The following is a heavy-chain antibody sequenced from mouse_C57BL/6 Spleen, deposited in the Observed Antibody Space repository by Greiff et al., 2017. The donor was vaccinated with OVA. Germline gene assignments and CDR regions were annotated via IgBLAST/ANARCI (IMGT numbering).Heavy chain of an antibody. J-gene: IGHJ4*01. CDR2: INPNNGGT. D-gene: IGHD3-1*01. CDR1: GYTFTDYY. Sequence: DVQLQQSGPELVKPGASVKISCKASGYTFTDYYMNWVKQSHGKSLEWIGDINPNNGGTSYNQKFKGKATLTVDKSSSTAYMELRSLTSEDSAVYYCAKGDGPLYAMDYWGQGTSVTVSS. V-gene: IGHV1-26*01. CDR3: AKGDGPLYAMDY.